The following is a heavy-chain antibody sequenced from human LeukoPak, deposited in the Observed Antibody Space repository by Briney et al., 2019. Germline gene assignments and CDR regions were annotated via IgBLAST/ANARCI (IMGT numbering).Heavy chain of an antibody. J-gene: IGHJ3*01. V-gene: IGHV3-30*18. CDR1: GFIFSSYG. CDR2: ISYDGSNK. D-gene: IGHD1-26*01. Sequence: GGSLRLSCTASGFIFSSYGMHWVRQAPGKGLEWVAGISYDGSNKYYVDFVKGRFTVSRDNSKNTLYLQMNSLRAEDTAVYYCAKDRQWELLTGAFNVWGQGTMVTVS. CDR3: AKDRQWELLTGAFNV.